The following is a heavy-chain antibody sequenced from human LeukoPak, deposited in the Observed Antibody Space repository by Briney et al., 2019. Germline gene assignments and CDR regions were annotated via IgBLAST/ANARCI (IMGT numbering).Heavy chain of an antibody. V-gene: IGHV3-74*01. CDR2: IKGDGGST. CDR3: AKDPNGDYIGAFDF. J-gene: IGHJ3*01. CDR1: GFTFNNYW. Sequence: GGSLRLSFAASGFTFNNYWMHWVRQAPGTGLVWVSRIKGDGGSTDYADSVKGRFTISRDNSKNTLYLQMNSLRAGDTAVYYCAKDPNGDYIGAFDFWGQGTMVAVSS. D-gene: IGHD4-17*01.